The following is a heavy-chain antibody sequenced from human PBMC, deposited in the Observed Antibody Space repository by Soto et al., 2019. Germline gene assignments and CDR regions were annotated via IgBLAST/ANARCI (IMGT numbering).Heavy chain of an antibody. CDR2: IYHSGST. D-gene: IGHD3-10*01. V-gene: IGHV4-30-2*01. CDR1: GGSISSGGYS. Sequence: QLQLHESGSGLVKPSQTLSLTCAVSGGSISSGGYSWSWIRQPPGKGLEWIGYIYHSGSTYYNPSRKSRVTISVDRSKNQFSLKLSSVTAADTAVYYCARVPGPWGQGTLVTVSS. CDR3: ARVPGP. J-gene: IGHJ5*02.